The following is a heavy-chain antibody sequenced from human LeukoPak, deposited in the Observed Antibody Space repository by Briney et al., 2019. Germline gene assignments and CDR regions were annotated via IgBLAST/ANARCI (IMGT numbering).Heavy chain of an antibody. CDR3: ARNPVYYYDSSGYPLYYYYYMDV. D-gene: IGHD3-22*01. V-gene: IGHV4-59*01. J-gene: IGHJ6*03. Sequence: SETLSLTCSVSGGSNSSYYWSWLPEPPGKGLEGIGYIYYSGSTNYNPSPKSRVTISVDTSKNQFSLKLSSVTAADTAVYYCARNPVYYYDSSGYPLYYYYYMDVWGKGTTVTVSS. CDR1: GGSNSSYY. CDR2: IYYSGST.